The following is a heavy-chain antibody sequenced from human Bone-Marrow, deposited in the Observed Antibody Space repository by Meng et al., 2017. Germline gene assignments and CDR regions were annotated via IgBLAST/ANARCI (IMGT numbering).Heavy chain of an antibody. CDR2: ISWNSGSI. CDR1: GFTFDDYA. J-gene: IGHJ4*02. CDR3: AKALMMSTSFDY. V-gene: IGHV3-9*01. D-gene: IGHD3-16*01. Sequence: SLKISCAASGFTFDDYAMHWVRQAPGKGLEWVSGISWNSGSIGYADSVRGRFTISRDNAKNSLYLQMNSLRAEDTALYYCAKALMMSTSFDYWGQGTLVTVSS.